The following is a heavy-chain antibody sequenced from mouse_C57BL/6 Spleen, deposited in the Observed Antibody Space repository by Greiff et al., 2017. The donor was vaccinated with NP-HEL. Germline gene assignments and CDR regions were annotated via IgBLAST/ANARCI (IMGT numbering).Heavy chain of an antibody. J-gene: IGHJ3*01. D-gene: IGHD2-4*01. CDR1: GYTFTDYY. V-gene: IGHV1-26*01. Sequence: VQLQQSGPELVKPGASVKISCKASGYTFTDYYMNWVKQSHGKSLEWIGDINPNNGGTSYNQKFKGKATLTVDKSSSTAYMELRSLTSEDSAVYYCLCYDYDAFAYWGQGTLVTVSA. CDR2: INPNNGGT. CDR3: LCYDYDAFAY.